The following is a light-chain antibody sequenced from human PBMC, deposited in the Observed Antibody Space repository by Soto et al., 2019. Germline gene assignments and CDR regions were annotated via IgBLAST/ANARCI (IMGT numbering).Light chain of an antibody. CDR2: DVT. CDR1: SGDVGGYIY. Sequence: QSVLTQPASVSGSPGQSITISCTGTSGDVGGYIYVSWYQQYPGKAPQLIIYDVTDRPSGVSNRFSGSKSGNTASLTISGLQAEDEAYYYCSSYTTSSTHVIGGGTKLTVL. CDR3: SSYTTSSTHV. J-gene: IGLJ2*01. V-gene: IGLV2-14*01.